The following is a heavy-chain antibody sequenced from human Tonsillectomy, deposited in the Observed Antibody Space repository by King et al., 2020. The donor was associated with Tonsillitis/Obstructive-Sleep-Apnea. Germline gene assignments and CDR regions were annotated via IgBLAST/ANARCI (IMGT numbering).Heavy chain of an antibody. D-gene: IGHD6-13*01. Sequence: VQLVESGGVVVQPGGSLRLSCAASGFTFDDYTMHWVRQAQGKGLEWVSLISWDGGSTYYADSVKGRFTISRDNSKNSLYLQMNSLRTEDTALYYCAKDSIADPGGYMDVLGKGTTVTVSS. CDR2: ISWDGGST. J-gene: IGHJ6*03. CDR3: AKDSIADPGGYMDV. CDR1: GFTFDDYT. V-gene: IGHV3-43*01.